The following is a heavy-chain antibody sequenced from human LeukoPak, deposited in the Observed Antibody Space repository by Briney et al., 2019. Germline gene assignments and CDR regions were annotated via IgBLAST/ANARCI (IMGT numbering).Heavy chain of an antibody. D-gene: IGHD5-12*01. CDR2: INPNSGGT. Sequence: ASVKVSCKASGYTFTGYYMHWVRQAPGQGLEWMGWINPNSGGTNYAQKFQGRVTMTRDTSISTAYMELSRLRSDDTAVYHCARGRDIVATQIVPNYYYYYGMDVWGQGTTVTVSS. CDR3: ARGRDIVATQIVPNYYYYYGMDV. V-gene: IGHV1-2*02. J-gene: IGHJ6*02. CDR1: GYTFTGYY.